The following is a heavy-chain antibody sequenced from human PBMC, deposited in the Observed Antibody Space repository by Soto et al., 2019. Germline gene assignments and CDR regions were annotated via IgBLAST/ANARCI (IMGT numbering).Heavy chain of an antibody. CDR1: GYTFTSFG. D-gene: IGHD1-1*01. V-gene: IGHV1-18*01. J-gene: IGHJ4*02. CDR2: ISALTGEM. Sequence: QVLLVQSGPEVKRPGASAMLSCQASGYTFTSFGLGWLRQAPGQGLEWVGWISALTGEMKFAPRFQGRIDLTIDRQSKTGNLELRSLTPDDTGVYFFARDGWTMDTWNDAHFDYWGRGALVTVSP. CDR3: ARDGWTMDTWNDAHFDY.